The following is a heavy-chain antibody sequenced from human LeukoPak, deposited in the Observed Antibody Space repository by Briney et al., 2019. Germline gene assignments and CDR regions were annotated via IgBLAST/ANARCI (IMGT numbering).Heavy chain of an antibody. Sequence: PGGSLRLSCAAPGFTFSSYWMSWVRQAPGKGLEWVANIKQDGSEKYYVDSVKGRFTISRDNAKNSLYLQMNSLRAEDTALYYCAKSTGYDILTGSSFDYWGQGTLVTVSS. CDR1: GFTFSSYW. CDR2: IKQDGSEK. D-gene: IGHD3-9*01. J-gene: IGHJ4*02. V-gene: IGHV3-7*03. CDR3: AKSTGYDILTGSSFDY.